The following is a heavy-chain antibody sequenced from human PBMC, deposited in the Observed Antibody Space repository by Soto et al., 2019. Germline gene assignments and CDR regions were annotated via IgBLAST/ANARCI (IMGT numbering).Heavy chain of an antibody. CDR2: IYYSGST. CDR3: ARGYYDFWSGSKVLNWFDP. J-gene: IGHJ5*02. Sequence: SETLSLTCTVSGGSISSGGYYWSWIRQHPGKGLEWIGYIYYSGSTYYNPSLKSRVTISVDTSKNQFSLKLSSVTAADTAVYYCARGYYDFWSGSKVLNWFDPWGQGTLVTVSS. V-gene: IGHV4-31*03. CDR1: GGSISSGGYY. D-gene: IGHD3-3*01.